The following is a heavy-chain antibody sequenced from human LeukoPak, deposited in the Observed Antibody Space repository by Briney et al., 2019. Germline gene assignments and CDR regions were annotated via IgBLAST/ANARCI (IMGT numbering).Heavy chain of an antibody. V-gene: IGHV3-21*01. CDR3: ARDSASGSYRHAFDI. CDR1: GFTFSSYS. CDR2: ISYI. Sequence: AGGSLRLSCAASGFTFSSYSMNWVRQAPGKGLEWVSSISYIYYTDSVKGRFTISRDNAKNSLYLQMNSLRAEDKAVYYCARDSASGSYRHAFDIWGQGTMVTVSS. J-gene: IGHJ3*02. D-gene: IGHD1-26*01.